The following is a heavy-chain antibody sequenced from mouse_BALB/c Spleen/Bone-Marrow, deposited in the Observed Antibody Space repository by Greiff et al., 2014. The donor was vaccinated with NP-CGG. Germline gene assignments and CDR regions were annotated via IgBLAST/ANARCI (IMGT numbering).Heavy chain of an antibody. V-gene: IGHV1-9*01. CDR3: AGGGVRGGYWYFDV. J-gene: IGHJ1*01. CDR1: GYTFSSYW. CDR2: ILPGSGST. Sequence: QVQLQQSGAELMKPGASVKISFKATGYTFSSYWIEWVKQRPGHGLEWIGEILPGSGSTNYNEKFKGKATFTADTSSNTAYMQLSRLTSEDSAVYYGAGGGVRGGYWYFDVWGAGTTVTVSS.